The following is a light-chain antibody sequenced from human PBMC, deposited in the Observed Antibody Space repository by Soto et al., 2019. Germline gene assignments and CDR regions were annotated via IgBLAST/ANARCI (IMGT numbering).Light chain of an antibody. V-gene: IGLV1-44*01. J-gene: IGLJ2*01. Sequence: VLTQPPSASGTPGQRVTISCSGSSSNIGSNTVNWYQQLPGMAPKLLIYSNNQRPSGVPDRFSGSKSGTSASLAISGLQSEDEADYYCAAWDDSLNGVVFGGGTQLTVL. CDR3: AAWDDSLNGVV. CDR2: SNN. CDR1: SSNIGSNT.